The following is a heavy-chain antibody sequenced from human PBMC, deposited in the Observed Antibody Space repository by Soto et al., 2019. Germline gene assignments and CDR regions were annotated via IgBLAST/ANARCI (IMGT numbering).Heavy chain of an antibody. J-gene: IGHJ5*02. CDR3: ARGYCTTTICDPWFDP. CDR1: GYSFTSYW. CDR2: IYPGDSDT. V-gene: IGHV5-51*01. D-gene: IGHD2-2*01. Sequence: GESLKISCPGVGYSFTSYWIGWVRQMPGKGLEWTGIIYPGDSDTRYSPSFQGQVTISADKSITTAYLQWSSLKASDTAMYYCARGYCTTTICDPWFDPWGQGTLVTVSS.